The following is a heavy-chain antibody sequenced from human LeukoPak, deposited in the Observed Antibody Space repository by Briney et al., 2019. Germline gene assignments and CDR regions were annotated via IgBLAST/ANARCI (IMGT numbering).Heavy chain of an antibody. CDR2: INYSGST. D-gene: IGHD1-26*01. CDR1: GGSISSSSYY. J-gene: IGHJ4*02. V-gene: IGHV4-39*01. Sequence: SETLSLTCTVSGGSISSSSYYWGWIPPAPGKGRDWIGSINYSGSTYYNPSLKSRVTISVDTSKNQFSLSLSSVNAAATAVYYCARRAPGAFDYWGQGTLVTVSS. CDR3: ARRAPGAFDY.